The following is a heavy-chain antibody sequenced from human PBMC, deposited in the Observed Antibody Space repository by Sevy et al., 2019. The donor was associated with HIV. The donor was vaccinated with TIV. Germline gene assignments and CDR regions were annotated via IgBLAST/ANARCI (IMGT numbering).Heavy chain of an antibody. CDR1: GFTFSTYT. CDR3: GRPYGSGSWEAFDI. D-gene: IGHD3-10*01. Sequence: GGSLRLSCAASGFTFSTYTMNWVRQAPGKGLEWVSSISSSSNYIYYADSLKGQFTIARANAKNSVYLKMISLRAEDTAVYYCGRPYGSGSWEAFDIWGQGTMVTVSS. J-gene: IGHJ3*02. CDR2: ISSSSNYI. V-gene: IGHV3-21*06.